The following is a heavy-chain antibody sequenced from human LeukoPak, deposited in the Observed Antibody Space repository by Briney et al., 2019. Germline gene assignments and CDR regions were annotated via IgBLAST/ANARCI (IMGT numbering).Heavy chain of an antibody. CDR2: ISAYNGNT. CDR1: AYDFTGYY. V-gene: IGHV1-18*04. J-gene: IGHJ4*02. Sequence: ASVKVSCKVVAYDFTGYYIHWVRQAPGQGPEWMGWISAYNGNTNYAQKLQGRVTMTTDTSTSTAYMELRSLRSDDTAVYYCARVWDIVVVPAATYFDYWGQGTLVTVSS. D-gene: IGHD2-2*01. CDR3: ARVWDIVVVPAATYFDY.